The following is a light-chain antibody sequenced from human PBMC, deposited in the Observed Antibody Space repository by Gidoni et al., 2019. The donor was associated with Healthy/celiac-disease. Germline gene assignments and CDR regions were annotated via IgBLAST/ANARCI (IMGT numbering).Light chain of an antibody. CDR2: DAS. CDR3: QQRSNWPMYT. J-gene: IGKJ2*01. Sequence: DIVLTLSTATLYFSPGERATLSCRASQSFSSYLAWYQQKPGNAPKLLIYDASNMATGIPARFSGSGSGTDFTLTISSLEPEDFAVYYCQQRSNWPMYTFGQGTKLEIK. V-gene: IGKV3-11*01. CDR1: QSFSSY.